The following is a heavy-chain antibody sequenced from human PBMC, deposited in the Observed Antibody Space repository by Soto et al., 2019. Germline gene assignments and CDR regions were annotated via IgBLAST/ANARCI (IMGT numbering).Heavy chain of an antibody. D-gene: IGHD6-13*01. V-gene: IGHV1-18*01. CDR1: GYTFTTYG. CDR2: ISAYNGNT. Sequence: QVQLMQSGAEVKKPGASVRVSCKASGYTFTTYGITWVRQAPGQGLEWMGWISAYNGNTNYAQKFQERVTMTTDTSTNTANMELRSLRSDDTAVYYCVRVAAAVRVVDFWGQGARVTVSS. CDR3: VRVAAAVRVVDF. J-gene: IGHJ4*02.